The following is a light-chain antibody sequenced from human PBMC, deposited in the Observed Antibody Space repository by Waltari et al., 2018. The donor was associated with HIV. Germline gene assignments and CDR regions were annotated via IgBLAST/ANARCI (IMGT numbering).Light chain of an antibody. CDR2: DVT. CDR3: SSYADSDTPVV. Sequence: QSALAQPPSASGSAGQSVTISCTGTSSEVGAYHYVSCYQPHPGKSPNLIIYDVTKRPSGVPDRFSGSKSGNTASLTVSGRQGEDEADYYCSSYADSDTPVVFGGGTKLTVL. V-gene: IGLV2-8*01. CDR1: SSEVGAYHY. J-gene: IGLJ2*01.